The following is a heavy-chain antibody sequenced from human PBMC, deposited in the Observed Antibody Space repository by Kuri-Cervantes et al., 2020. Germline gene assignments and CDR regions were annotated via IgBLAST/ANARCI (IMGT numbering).Heavy chain of an antibody. Sequence: GESLKISCAASGFTVSSNYMSWVRQAPGKGLEWVSVIYSGGSTYYADSVKGRFTISRDNSKNMLYLQMNSLRAEDTAVYYCARAPYDFWSGFLVLGYMDVWGKGTTVTVSS. V-gene: IGHV3-53*01. CDR3: ARAPYDFWSGFLVLGYMDV. CDR2: IYSGGST. J-gene: IGHJ6*03. CDR1: GFTVSSNY. D-gene: IGHD3-3*01.